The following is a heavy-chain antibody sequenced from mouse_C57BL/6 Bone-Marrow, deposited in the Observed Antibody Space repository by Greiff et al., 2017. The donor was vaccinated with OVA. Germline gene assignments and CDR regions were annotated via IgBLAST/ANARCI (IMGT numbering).Heavy chain of an antibody. CDR1: GFTFSSYG. V-gene: IGHV5-6*01. Sequence: EVHLVESGGDLVKPGGSLKLSCAASGFTFSSYGMSWVRQTPDKRLEWVATISSGGSYTYYPDSVKGRFTISRDNAKNTLYLQMSSLKSEDTAMYYCARHALYYSNYVYYAMDYWGQGTSVTVSS. CDR2: ISSGGSYT. CDR3: ARHALYYSNYVYYAMDY. D-gene: IGHD2-5*01. J-gene: IGHJ4*01.